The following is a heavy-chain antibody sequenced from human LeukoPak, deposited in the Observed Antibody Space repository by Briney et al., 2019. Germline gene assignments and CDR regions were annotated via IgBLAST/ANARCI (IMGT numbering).Heavy chain of an antibody. D-gene: IGHD2/OR15-2a*01. CDR2: ISHDGSNK. V-gene: IGHV3-30*03. J-gene: IGHJ4*02. CDR1: GLTFSTYG. CDR3: ATLTREDNGTYIDY. Sequence: GGSLRLSCAASGLTFSTYGMHWVRQAPGKGLEWVAVISHDGSNKYYADSVKGRFTISRDNSKNTLYLQMNSLRAEDTAVYYCATLTREDNGTYIDYWGQGTLVTVSS.